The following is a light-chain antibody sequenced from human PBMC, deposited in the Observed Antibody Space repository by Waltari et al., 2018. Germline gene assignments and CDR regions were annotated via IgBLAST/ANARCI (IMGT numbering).Light chain of an antibody. Sequence: QSALTQPPSASGSPGQTVTISCAGTSSDVGSSYYVSWYQKHPGQAPKLLIYHVTKRPSGVPDRFSGSKSGNTASLTVSGLQAEDEADYYCSSNAGINNFVFGGGTKLTGL. CDR3: SSNAGINNFV. CDR1: SSDVGSSYY. V-gene: IGLV2-8*01. J-gene: IGLJ2*01. CDR2: HVT.